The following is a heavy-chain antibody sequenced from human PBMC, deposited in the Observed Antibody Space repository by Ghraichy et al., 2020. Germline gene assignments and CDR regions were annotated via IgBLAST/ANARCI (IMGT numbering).Heavy chain of an antibody. D-gene: IGHD1-14*01. CDR1: GFPFRKFS. J-gene: IGHJ4*02. CDR3: GITGTSFFLPRVDY. V-gene: IGHV3-21*06. CDR2: LSSGSSGSSFI. Sequence: SGFPFRKFSLSWVCQAPGKGLEWVSSLSSGSSGSSFIYYADSVKGRFTISRDDASDSMFLQMTSLRAEDTALYYCGITGTSFFLPRVDYWGQGSLVTVSS.